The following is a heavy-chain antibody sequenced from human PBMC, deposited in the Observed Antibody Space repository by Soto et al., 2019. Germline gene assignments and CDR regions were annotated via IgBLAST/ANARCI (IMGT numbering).Heavy chain of an antibody. V-gene: IGHV4-34*01. CDR1: GGSFSGYY. J-gene: IGHJ5*02. CDR2: INHSGST. Sequence: SETLSLTCAVYGGSFSGYYWSWIRQPPGKGLEWIGEINHSGSTNYNPSLKSRVTISVDTSKNQFSLKLSSVTAADTAVYYCARGRRTTGTTYWFDPWGQGTLVTVSS. CDR3: ARGRRTTGTTYWFDP. D-gene: IGHD1-1*01.